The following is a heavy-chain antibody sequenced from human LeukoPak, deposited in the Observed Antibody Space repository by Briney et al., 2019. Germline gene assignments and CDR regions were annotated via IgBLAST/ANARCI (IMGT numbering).Heavy chain of an antibody. CDR1: GFTVSSNY. D-gene: IGHD6-19*01. V-gene: IGHV3-66*01. CDR2: IYSGGRT. CDR3: AREQVDSSGWYSPYYFYGMDV. J-gene: IGHJ6*02. Sequence: GSLRLSCAASGFTVSSNYMSWVRQAPGKGLEWVSVIYSGGRTYYADSVKGRFTISRDNSKNTLHLQMNSLRAEDTAVYYCAREQVDSSGWYSPYYFYGMDVWGQGTTVTVSS.